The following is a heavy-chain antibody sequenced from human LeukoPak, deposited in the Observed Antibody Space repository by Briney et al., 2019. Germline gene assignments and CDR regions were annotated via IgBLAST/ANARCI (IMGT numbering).Heavy chain of an antibody. D-gene: IGHD3-3*01. CDR2: IYYSGST. V-gene: IGHV4-30-4*01. Sequence: SETLSLTCTVSGGSISSGDYYWSWIRQPPGKGLEWIGYIYYSGSTYYNPSLKSRVTISVDTSKNQFSLKLSSVTAADTAVYYCARTLGVSRFLEWLPLYGMDVWGQGTTVTVSS. J-gene: IGHJ6*02. CDR3: ARTLGVSRFLEWLPLYGMDV. CDR1: GGSISSGDYY.